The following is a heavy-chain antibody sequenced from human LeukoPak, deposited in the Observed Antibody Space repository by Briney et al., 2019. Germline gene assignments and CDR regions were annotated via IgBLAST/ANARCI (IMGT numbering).Heavy chain of an antibody. V-gene: IGHV1-8*01. CDR2: MNPNSGNT. D-gene: IGHD3-10*01. J-gene: IGHJ4*02. CDR1: GYTFNSYD. Sequence: ASLKLSCTASGYTFNSYDMNWVRQATGQGLEWMGWMNPNSGNTGYAQKFQGRVTMTRNTSISTAYMELSSLRSEDTAVYYCARGYYNAGTDYWGQGTLVTVSS. CDR3: ARGYYNAGTDY.